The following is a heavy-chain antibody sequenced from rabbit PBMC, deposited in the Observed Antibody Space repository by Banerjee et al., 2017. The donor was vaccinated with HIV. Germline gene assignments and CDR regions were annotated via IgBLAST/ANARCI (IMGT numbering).Heavy chain of an antibody. V-gene: IGHV1S45*01. CDR2: INTSTGNT. Sequence: QEQPVESGGGLVQPEGSLTLTCKASGFTLSSYWMWWVRQAPGKGLEWIACINTSTGNTVYASWAKGRFTISKTSSTTVTLQMTSLTAADTATYFCARDLAGVIGWNFNLWGPGTLVTVS. J-gene: IGHJ4*01. D-gene: IGHD4-1*01. CDR1: GFTLSSYW. CDR3: ARDLAGVIGWNFNL.